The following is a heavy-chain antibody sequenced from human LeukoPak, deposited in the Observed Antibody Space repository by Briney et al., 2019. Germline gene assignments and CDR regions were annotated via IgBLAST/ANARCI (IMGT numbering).Heavy chain of an antibody. CDR2: IKQDGSEK. CDR3: ARERDAYAGFDY. CDR1: AFTFSSYW. Sequence: TGGSLRLSCAASAFTFSSYWMSWVRQAPGKGLEWVANIKQDGSEKYYVDSVKGRFTISRDNAKNPLYLQMNSLRAEDTAVYYCARERDAYAGFDYWGQGTLVTVSS. D-gene: IGHD5-24*01. V-gene: IGHV3-7*01. J-gene: IGHJ4*02.